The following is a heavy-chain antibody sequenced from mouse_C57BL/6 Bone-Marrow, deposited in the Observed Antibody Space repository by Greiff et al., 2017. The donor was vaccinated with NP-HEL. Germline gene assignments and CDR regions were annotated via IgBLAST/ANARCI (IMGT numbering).Heavy chain of an antibody. J-gene: IGHJ4*01. CDR3: ARWERDYYDYARPYYYAMDY. Sequence: QVQLQQPGAELVKPGASVKLSCKASGYTFTSYWMHWVKQRPGRGLEWIGRIDPNSGGTKYNEKFKSKATLTVDKPSSTAYMQLSSLTSEDSAVYYCARWERDYYDYARPYYYAMDYWGQGTSVTVSS. D-gene: IGHD2-4*01. CDR2: IDPNSGGT. CDR1: GYTFTSYW. V-gene: IGHV1-72*01.